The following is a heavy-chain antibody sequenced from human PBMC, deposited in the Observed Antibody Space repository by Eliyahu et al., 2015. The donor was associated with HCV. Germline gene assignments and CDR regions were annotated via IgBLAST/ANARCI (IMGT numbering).Heavy chain of an antibody. CDR2: ISGYNGNT. V-gene: IGHV1-18*04. Sequence: QAQLVQSGTEVKNPGASVKVSCKASGYTFTTYGXTWMRQAPGQGLEWMGWISGYNGNTNYAQKFQGRVTMTTDTSTRTAYMELRSLRSDDTAVYYCARDISSYIENYFSAFDIWGQGTLVTVSS. CDR1: GYTFTTYG. J-gene: IGHJ3*02. CDR3: ARDISSYIENYFSAFDI. D-gene: IGHD1-26*01.